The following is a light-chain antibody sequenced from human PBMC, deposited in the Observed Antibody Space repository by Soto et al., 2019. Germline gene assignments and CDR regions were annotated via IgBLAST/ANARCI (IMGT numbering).Light chain of an antibody. CDR3: QHYGTSPPYT. V-gene: IGKV3-20*01. J-gene: IGKJ2*01. CDR2: GAS. Sequence: EIVLTQSPGTLSLSPGERATLSCRASQSVSSSSLARYQQKPGQAPRLLIYGASTRATVIPDRFSGSGSGTDFTLTISRLEPEEFAVYYCQHYGTSPPYTFGQGTKLEIK. CDR1: QSVSSSS.